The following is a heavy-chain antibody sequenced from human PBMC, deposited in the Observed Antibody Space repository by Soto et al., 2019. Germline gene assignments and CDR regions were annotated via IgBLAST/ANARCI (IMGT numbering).Heavy chain of an antibody. V-gene: IGHV3-11*01. D-gene: IGHD4-4*01. J-gene: IGHJ4*02. CDR1: GFTFSDYY. Sequence: QVQLVVSGGGLVKPGGSLRISCAAYGFTFSDYYISWIRQAPGKELEWVSYISSSGSIIYYADSVKGRFTISRDNAKNSLYLQMNSLRAEDTAVYYCALAGYDSNYYAVTPLSAGHFWGQGTLVTVSS. CDR3: ALAGYDSNYYAVTPLSAGHF. CDR2: ISSSGSII.